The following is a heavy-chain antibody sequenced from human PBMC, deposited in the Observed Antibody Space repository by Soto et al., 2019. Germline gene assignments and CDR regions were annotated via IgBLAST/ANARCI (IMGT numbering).Heavy chain of an antibody. Sequence: QLVETGGGLIQPGTSLTLSCAASGFSVSRNYMTWVRQAPGKGLEWVSFVYSGGATFYADSVKGRFILSRDDSQNTMYLQMNNLRPEDTAVYYCARVPGRLWGRGTLVTVAS. CDR3: ARVPGRL. CDR2: VYSGGAT. J-gene: IGHJ4*02. V-gene: IGHV3-53*02. D-gene: IGHD3-10*01. CDR1: GFSVSRNY.